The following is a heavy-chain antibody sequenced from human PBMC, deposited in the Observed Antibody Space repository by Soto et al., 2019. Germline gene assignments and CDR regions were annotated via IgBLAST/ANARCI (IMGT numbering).Heavy chain of an antibody. CDR3: ATRRGAGGQVDY. Sequence: DVQLLESGGGLVQPEGSLRLSCAASGFTFSSYDMGWVRQGPGKGLEWVAVVSIGGSTHYADSGRGRFTISSDNSKNTLTQQINSLTAEETATSFCATRRGAGGQVDYGGQGALVTVSS. CDR2: VSIGGST. D-gene: IGHD2-15*01. J-gene: IGHJ4*02. CDR1: GFTFSSYD. V-gene: IGHV3-23*01.